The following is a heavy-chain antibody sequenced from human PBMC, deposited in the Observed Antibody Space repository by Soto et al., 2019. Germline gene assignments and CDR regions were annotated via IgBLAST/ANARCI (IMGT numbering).Heavy chain of an antibody. J-gene: IGHJ6*02. D-gene: IGHD3-3*01. CDR3: AGGPTQYYDFWSGYSRSYYYYGMDV. Sequence: SVKVSCKASGGTFSSYAISWVRQAPGQGPEWMGGIIPIFGTANYAQKFQGRVTITADESTSTAYMELSSLRSEDTAVYYCAGGPTQYYDFWSGYSRSYYYYGMDVWGQGTTVTVSS. V-gene: IGHV1-69*13. CDR2: IIPIFGTA. CDR1: GGTFSSYA.